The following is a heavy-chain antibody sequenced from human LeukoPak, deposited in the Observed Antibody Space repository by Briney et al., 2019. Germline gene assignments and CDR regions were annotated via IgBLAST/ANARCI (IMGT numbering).Heavy chain of an antibody. CDR1: GGSFSGYY. CDR3: ARGGWLRYFDY. Sequence: SETLSLTRAVYGGSFSGYYWSWIRQPPGKGLEWIGEINHSGSTNYNPSLKSRVTISVDTSKNQFSLKLSSVTAADTAVYYCARGGWLRYFDYWGQGTLVTVSS. CDR2: INHSGST. D-gene: IGHD5-12*01. J-gene: IGHJ4*02. V-gene: IGHV4-34*01.